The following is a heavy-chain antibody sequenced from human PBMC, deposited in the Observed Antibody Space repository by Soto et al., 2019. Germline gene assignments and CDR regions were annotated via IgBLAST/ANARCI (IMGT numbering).Heavy chain of an antibody. CDR1: GDSVSSNSAA. D-gene: IGHD2-15*01. CDR2: TYYRSKWYS. CDR3: ALKRGGYCSGGSCPTYGMDV. V-gene: IGHV6-1*01. Sequence: SQTLSLTCAISGDSVSSNSAAWNWIRQSPSRGLEWLGRTYYRSKWYSDYAVPVKSRISINPDTSKNQFSLKLSSVTAADTAVYYCALKRGGYCSGGSCPTYGMDVWGQGTTVTVSS. J-gene: IGHJ6*02.